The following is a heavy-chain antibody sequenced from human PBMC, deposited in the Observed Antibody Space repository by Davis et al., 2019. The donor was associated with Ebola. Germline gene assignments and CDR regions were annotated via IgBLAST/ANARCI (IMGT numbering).Heavy chain of an antibody. J-gene: IGHJ6*02. CDR3: ARCIVILSNSGMDL. CDR2: ISSGSGSI. D-gene: IGHD2/OR15-2a*01. Sequence: PGGSLRLSCAGAGFMFSRHEMIWVRQAPGKGLEWVAFISSGSGSIRYADSVKGRFTISRDNAANSVFLQMSSLRAEDTAVYFCARCIVILSNSGMDLWGQGTTVTVSS. CDR1: GFMFSRHE. V-gene: IGHV3-48*03.